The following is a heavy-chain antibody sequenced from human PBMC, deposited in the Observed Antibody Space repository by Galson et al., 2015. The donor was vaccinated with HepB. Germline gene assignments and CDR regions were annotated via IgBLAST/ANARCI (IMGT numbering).Heavy chain of an antibody. V-gene: IGHV3-53*01. CDR2: IYSGGST. Sequence: SLRLSCAASGLTVSINCFRWVRQAPGKGLECVSLIYSGGSTHYAESVKGRFTISSDNSKDTLYLQMNSLRAEDTAVYYCARGASDGGLFDYWGQGALVTVSS. J-gene: IGHJ4*02. CDR1: GLTVSINC. D-gene: IGHD3-16*01. CDR3: ARGASDGGLFDY.